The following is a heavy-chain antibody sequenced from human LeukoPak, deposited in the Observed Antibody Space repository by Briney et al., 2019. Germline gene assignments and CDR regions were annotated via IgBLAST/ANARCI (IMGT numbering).Heavy chain of an antibody. CDR1: GGSFSGYY. V-gene: IGHV4-34*01. CDR3: ARGWQGRTAYYYYMDV. D-gene: IGHD2-21*02. Sequence: SETLSLTCAVYGGSFSGYYWSWIRQPPGKGLEWIGEINHSGSTNYNPSLKSRVTISVDTSKNQFSLKLSSVTAADTAVYYCARGWQGRTAYYYYMDVWGKGTTVAVSS. J-gene: IGHJ6*03. CDR2: INHSGST.